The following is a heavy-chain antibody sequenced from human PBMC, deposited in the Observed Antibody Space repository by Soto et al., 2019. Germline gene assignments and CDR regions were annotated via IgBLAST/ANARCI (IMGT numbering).Heavy chain of an antibody. CDR1: GFTFINYA. V-gene: IGHV3-23*01. CDR2: ISGGGDGT. D-gene: IGHD2-8*01. J-gene: IGHJ3*01. Sequence: GGSLRLSCAASGFTFINYAMIWVRQAPGKGLEWVSTISGGGDGTYYADSMKGHFTISRDNSKNTLYLQMNSLRAEDTAIYYCAKKGLGSLKTFCSNSDCHYAFDLWGQGTVVTVSS. CDR3: AKKGLGSLKTFCSNSDCHYAFDL.